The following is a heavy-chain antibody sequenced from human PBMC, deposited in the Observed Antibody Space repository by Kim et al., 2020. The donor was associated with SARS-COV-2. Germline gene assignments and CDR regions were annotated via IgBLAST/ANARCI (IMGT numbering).Heavy chain of an antibody. CDR1: GFTFDDYA. Sequence: GGSLRLSCAASGFTFDDYAMHWVRQAPGKGLEWVSGISWNSGSIGYADSVKGRFTISRDNAKNSLYLQMNSLRAEDTALYYCAKGRYYYDSSANRPFDY. CDR3: AKGRYYYDSSANRPFDY. CDR2: ISWNSGSI. J-gene: IGHJ4*01. V-gene: IGHV3-9*01. D-gene: IGHD3-22*01.